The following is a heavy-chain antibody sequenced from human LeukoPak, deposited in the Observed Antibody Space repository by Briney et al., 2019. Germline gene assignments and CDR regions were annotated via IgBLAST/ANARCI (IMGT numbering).Heavy chain of an antibody. CDR1: GFTFSSYA. J-gene: IGHJ4*02. CDR3: AKYATPPHYYFDY. V-gene: IGHV3-23*01. CDR2: ISGSGGST. Sequence: GSLRLSCAASGFTFSSYAMSWVRQAPGKGLEWVSAISGSGGSTYFADSVKGRFTISRDNSKNTLYLQMNSLRVEDTAEYYCAKYATPPHYYFDYWGQGTLVTVSS. D-gene: IGHD2-8*01.